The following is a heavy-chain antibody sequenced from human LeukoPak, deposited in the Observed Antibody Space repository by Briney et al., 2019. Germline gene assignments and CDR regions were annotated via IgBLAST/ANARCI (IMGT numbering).Heavy chain of an antibody. CDR2: IYSGGST. J-gene: IGHJ5*02. CDR1: GFTVSSSY. D-gene: IGHD1-7*01. CDR3: ARDSNFDWFDP. V-gene: IGHV3-66*01. Sequence: GGSLRLSCAASGFTVSSSYMNWFRQAPGKGLEWVSVIYSGGSTYYADSVKGRFTISRDNSKNTLYLQMNSLRAEDTAVYYCARDSNFDWFDPWGRGGLVTVSS.